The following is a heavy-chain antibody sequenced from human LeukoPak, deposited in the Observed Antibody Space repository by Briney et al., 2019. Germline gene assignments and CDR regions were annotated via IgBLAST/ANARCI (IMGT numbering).Heavy chain of an antibody. D-gene: IGHD6-25*01. CDR2: VYHSGT. V-gene: IGHV4-38-2*02. Sequence: KPSETLSLTCTVSGYSIGSGHYWAWIRQPPGKGLEWIGCVYHSGTYYKSSLTSRVTISMDTSKNQLSLKLTSVTAADSAFYYCAKSSGGGGHDSWGQGTLVTVSS. J-gene: IGHJ5*01. CDR1: GYSIGSGHY. CDR3: AKSSGGGGHDS.